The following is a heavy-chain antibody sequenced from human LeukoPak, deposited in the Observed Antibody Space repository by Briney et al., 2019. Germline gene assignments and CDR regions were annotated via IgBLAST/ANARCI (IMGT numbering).Heavy chain of an antibody. V-gene: IGHV3-30*02. D-gene: IGHD5-12*01. CDR1: GFTFSTYC. Sequence: PGGSLRLSCAASGFTFSTYCMHWIRQAPGKGLEWVAFIRYDGSNKYYADSVKGRFTISRDNSKYTLYLQMNSLRAEDTAVYYCARVGRRSGYDFSVRNNWFDPWGQGTLVTVSS. CDR3: ARVGRRSGYDFSVRNNWFDP. J-gene: IGHJ5*02. CDR2: IRYDGSNK.